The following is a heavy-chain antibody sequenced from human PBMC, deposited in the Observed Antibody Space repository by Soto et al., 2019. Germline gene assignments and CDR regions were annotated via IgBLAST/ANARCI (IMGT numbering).Heavy chain of an antibody. D-gene: IGHD1-1*01. CDR2: INHSGST. CDR3: ARGGKPLPMTPGTRSYGMDV. Sequence: SETLSLTCAVYGGSFSGYYWSWIRQPPGKGLEWIGEINHSGSTNYNPSLKSRVTISVDTSKNQLSLKLSSVTAADTAVYYCARGGKPLPMTPGTRSYGMDVWGQGTTVTSP. V-gene: IGHV4-34*01. CDR1: GGSFSGYY. J-gene: IGHJ6*02.